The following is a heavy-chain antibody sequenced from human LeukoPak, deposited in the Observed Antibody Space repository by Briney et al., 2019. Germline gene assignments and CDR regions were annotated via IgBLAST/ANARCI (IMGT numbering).Heavy chain of an antibody. J-gene: IGHJ5*02. CDR2: INHSGST. Sequence: SETLSLTCAVYGGSFSGYYWSWLRQPPGKGLEWIGEINHSGSTNYNPSLKSRVTISVDTSKNQFSLKLSSVTAADTAVYYCARMGYCSSTSCYTWFWFDPWGQGTLVTVSS. CDR1: GGSFSGYY. CDR3: ARMGYCSSTSCYTWFWFDP. V-gene: IGHV4-34*01. D-gene: IGHD2-2*02.